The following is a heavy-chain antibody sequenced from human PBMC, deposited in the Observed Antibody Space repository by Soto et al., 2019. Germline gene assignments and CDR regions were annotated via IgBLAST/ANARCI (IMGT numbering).Heavy chain of an antibody. CDR3: ARGFGRFNC. V-gene: IGHV3-48*03. J-gene: IGHJ4*02. Sequence: EVQLLESGGGLVQPGGSLRLSCGVSGFTFNDFEMNWVRQAPGKGLEWLAYIDGSGTTKKYADSVRGRFTISRDNPNNSPFLPMPTLGAADPAISYCARGFGRFNCWGQGTLVSVSS. CDR2: IDGSGTTK. D-gene: IGHD3-10*01. CDR1: GFTFNDFE.